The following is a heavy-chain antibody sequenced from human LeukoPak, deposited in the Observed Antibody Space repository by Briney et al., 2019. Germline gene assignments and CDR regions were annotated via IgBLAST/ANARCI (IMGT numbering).Heavy chain of an antibody. CDR1: GFTFSSYS. Sequence: KPGGSLRLSCAASGFTFSSYSMNWVRQAPGKGLEWVANIKQDGSEKYYVDSVKGRFTISRDNAKNSLYLQMNSLRAEDTAVYYCARHTGPKLREFYYFDYWGQGTLVTVSS. CDR2: IKQDGSEK. J-gene: IGHJ4*02. V-gene: IGHV3-7*01. D-gene: IGHD3-10*01. CDR3: ARHTGPKLREFYYFDY.